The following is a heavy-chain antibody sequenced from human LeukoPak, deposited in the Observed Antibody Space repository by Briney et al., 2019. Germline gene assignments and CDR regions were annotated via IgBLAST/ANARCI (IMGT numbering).Heavy chain of an antibody. J-gene: IGHJ5*02. Sequence: PSETLSLTCTVSGGSISSYYWSWIRQPPGKGLEWIGYIYHTGSTSYNPSLKGRVTISVDTSKNQFSLKLSSVTAADTAVYYCAKGRFLEWWNWFDPWGQGTLVTVSS. CDR1: GGSISSYY. CDR3: AKGRFLEWWNWFDP. CDR2: IYHTGST. D-gene: IGHD3-3*01. V-gene: IGHV4-59*01.